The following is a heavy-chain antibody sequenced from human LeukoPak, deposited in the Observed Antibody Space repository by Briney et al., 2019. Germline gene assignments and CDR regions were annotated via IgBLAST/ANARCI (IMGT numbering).Heavy chain of an antibody. CDR3: AQNDPFSPTYSQQ. D-gene: IGHD1-1*01. V-gene: IGHV4-59*01. J-gene: IGHJ1*01. Sequence: SETLSLTCTVTGRSITSYFWSWIRQPPGRRLEWIGYIYHSGTTNYNPSLKSRVTISADTSKNQFSLRLTSVTAADTAVYYCAQNDPFSPTYSQQWGQGTLVTVSS. CDR2: IYHSGTT. CDR1: GRSITSYF.